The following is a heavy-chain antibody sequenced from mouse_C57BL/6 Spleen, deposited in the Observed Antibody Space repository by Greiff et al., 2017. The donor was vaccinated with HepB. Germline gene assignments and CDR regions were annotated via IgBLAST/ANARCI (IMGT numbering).Heavy chain of an antibody. Sequence: QVQLQQPGAELVRPGTSVKLSCKASGYTFTSYWMHWVKQRPGQCLEWIGVIDPSDSYTNYNQKFKGKATLTVDTSSSTAYMQLSSLTSEDSAVYYCAREGLWGQGTTLTVSS. V-gene: IGHV1-59*01. CDR1: GYTFTSYW. CDR3: AREGL. CDR2: IDPSDSYT. J-gene: IGHJ2*01.